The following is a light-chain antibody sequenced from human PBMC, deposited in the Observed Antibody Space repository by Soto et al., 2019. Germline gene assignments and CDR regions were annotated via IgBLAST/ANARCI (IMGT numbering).Light chain of an antibody. CDR1: SSDVGGYNY. CDR2: DVS. CDR3: CSYAGSSLYV. Sequence: LTQPRSVSGSPGQSVTISCTGTSSDVGGYNYVSWYQQHPGKAPKLMIYDVSKRPSGVPDRFSGSKSGNTASLTISGLQAEDEADYYCCSYAGSSLYVFGTGTKVTVL. J-gene: IGLJ1*01. V-gene: IGLV2-11*01.